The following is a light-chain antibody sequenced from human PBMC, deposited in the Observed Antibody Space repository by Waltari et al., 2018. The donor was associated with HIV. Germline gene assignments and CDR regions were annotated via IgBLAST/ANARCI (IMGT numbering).Light chain of an antibody. Sequence: QSVLTQPPSASGTPGQRVTISCSGTTSNVGSNFVSWYQQLPGTAPKLLIYRDNRRPSGVPDRFSGSKSGASASLAISGLRSEDEGDYYCATWDGSLGGAYVFGTGTKVTVL. V-gene: IGLV1-47*01. CDR2: RDN. CDR1: TSNVGSNF. J-gene: IGLJ1*01. CDR3: ATWDGSLGGAYV.